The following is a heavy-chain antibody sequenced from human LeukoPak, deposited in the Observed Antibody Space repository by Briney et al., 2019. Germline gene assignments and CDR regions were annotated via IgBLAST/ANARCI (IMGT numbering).Heavy chain of an antibody. Sequence: ASVKVSCKASGYTFTGYYMHWVRQAPGRGLEWMGWINPNSGGTNYAQKFQGRVTMTRDTSISTAYMELSRLRSDDTAVYYCAMYYYDSSGYYYSPWGQGTLVTVSS. CDR2: INPNSGGT. CDR3: AMYYYDSSGYYYSP. D-gene: IGHD3-22*01. CDR1: GYTFTGYY. V-gene: IGHV1-2*02. J-gene: IGHJ5*02.